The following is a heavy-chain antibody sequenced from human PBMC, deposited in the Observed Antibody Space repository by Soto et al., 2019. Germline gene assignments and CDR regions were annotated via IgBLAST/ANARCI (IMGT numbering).Heavy chain of an antibody. CDR3: ARGRYRDYYYGMDV. V-gene: IGHV3-48*03. D-gene: IGHD4-4*01. CDR2: ISSSGSTI. CDR1: GFTFSSYE. Sequence: GGSLRLSCAASGFTFSSYEMNWVRQAPGKGLEWVSYISSSGSTIYYADSVKGRFTISRDNAKNSLYLQMNSLRAEDTAVYYCARGRYRDYYYGMDVWGQGTTVTVSS. J-gene: IGHJ6*02.